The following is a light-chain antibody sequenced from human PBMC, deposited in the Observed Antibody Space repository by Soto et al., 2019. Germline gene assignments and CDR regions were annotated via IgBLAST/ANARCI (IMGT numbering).Light chain of an antibody. CDR2: DAS. Sequence: DIQVTQSPSSLSASVGDRVTITCQASQDIANYLNWYQQKPGKVPKLLIYDASNLETGVPSRFSGSGSGTDFTLTISSLQPEYIATYYCQQYANTFGGGTKVEIK. CDR3: QQYANT. CDR1: QDIANY. V-gene: IGKV1-33*01. J-gene: IGKJ4*01.